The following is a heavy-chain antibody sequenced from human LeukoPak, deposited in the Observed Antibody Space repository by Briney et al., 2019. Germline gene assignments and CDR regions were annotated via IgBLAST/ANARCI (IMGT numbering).Heavy chain of an antibody. CDR1: GGSISSSSYY. CDR3: ASLPTITTYAFDI. D-gene: IGHD3-22*01. CDR2: IYYSGST. V-gene: IGHV4-39*07. J-gene: IGHJ3*02. Sequence: PSENLSLTCTVSGGSISSSSYYWGWIRQPPGKGLEWIGSIYYSGSTYYNPSLKSRVTISVDTSKNQFSLKLSSVTAADTAVYYCASLPTITTYAFDIWGQGTMVTVSS.